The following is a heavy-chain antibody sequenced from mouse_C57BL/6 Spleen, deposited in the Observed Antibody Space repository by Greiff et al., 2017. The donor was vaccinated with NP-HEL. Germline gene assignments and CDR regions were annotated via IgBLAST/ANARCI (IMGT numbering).Heavy chain of an antibody. D-gene: IGHD2-4*01. J-gene: IGHJ4*01. CDR1: GYSITSGYD. CDR3: ACTEIYYDYEGAMDY. V-gene: IGHV3-1*01. Sequence: VQLKESGPGMVKPSQSLSLTCTVTGYSITSGYDWHWIRHFPGNKLEWMGYISYSGSTNYNPSLKSRISITHDTSKNHFFLKLNSVTTEDTATYYWACTEIYYDYEGAMDYWGQGTSVTVSS. CDR2: ISYSGST.